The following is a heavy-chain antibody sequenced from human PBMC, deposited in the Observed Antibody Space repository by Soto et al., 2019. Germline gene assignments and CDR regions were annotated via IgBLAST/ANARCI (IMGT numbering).Heavy chain of an antibody. CDR2: IYYSGST. Sequence: SETLSLTCTVSGGSISSYYWSWIRQPPGKGLEWIGYIYYSGSTNYNPSLKSRVTISVDTSKNQFSLKLSSVTAADTAVYYCARKPYGDYVDYWGQGTLVTVSS. J-gene: IGHJ4*02. CDR1: GGSISSYY. V-gene: IGHV4-59*01. D-gene: IGHD4-17*01. CDR3: ARKPYGDYVDY.